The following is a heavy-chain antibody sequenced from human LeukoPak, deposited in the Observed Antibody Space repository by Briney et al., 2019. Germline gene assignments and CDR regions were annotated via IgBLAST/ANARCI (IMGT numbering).Heavy chain of an antibody. D-gene: IGHD2-2*01. CDR2: IYSGGST. J-gene: IGHJ5*02. CDR1: GFTFSSYA. Sequence: GGSLRLSCAASGFTFSSYAMSWVRQAPGKGLEWVSVIYSGGSTYYADSVKGRFTISRDNSKNTLYLQMNSLRAEDTAVYYCARDRTSHCYRSWGQGTLVTVSS. CDR3: ARDRTSHCYRS. V-gene: IGHV3-66*01.